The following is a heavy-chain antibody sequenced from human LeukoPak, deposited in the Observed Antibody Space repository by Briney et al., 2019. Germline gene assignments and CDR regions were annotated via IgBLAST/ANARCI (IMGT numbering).Heavy chain of an antibody. CDR2: IPGSGGAWVSCITGTASRP. Sequence: GGSLRLSCAASGFTFSYYAMSWVRQAPGKGLEWVSTIPGSGGAWVSCITGTASRPFYADSVKGRFTISRDNSKNTLYLQMNSLRAEDTAVYYCAKVNYDDSSGFYYESEIDYWGQGTLVTVSS. V-gene: IGHV3-23*01. CDR3: AKVNYDDSSGFYYESEIDY. CDR1: GFTFSYYA. J-gene: IGHJ4*02. D-gene: IGHD3-22*01.